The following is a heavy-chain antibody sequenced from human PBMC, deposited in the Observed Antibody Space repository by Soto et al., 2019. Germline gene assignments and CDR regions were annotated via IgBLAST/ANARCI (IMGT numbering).Heavy chain of an antibody. CDR2: IYFDGITT. D-gene: IGHD1-26*01. Sequence: RLSCTASGLTFNTHWMHWVRQAPGKGLVWVSRIYFDGITTNYADSVKGRLTVSRDNAKNTVYLHVNTLRDEDTAVYYCARGGAMGVDDWGQGTLVTVS. J-gene: IGHJ4*02. V-gene: IGHV3-74*01. CDR3: ARGGAMGVDD. CDR1: GLTFNTHW.